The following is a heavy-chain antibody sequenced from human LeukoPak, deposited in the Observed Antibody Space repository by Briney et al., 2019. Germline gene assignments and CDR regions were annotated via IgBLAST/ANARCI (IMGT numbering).Heavy chain of an antibody. CDR1: GYNFTSYW. CDR3: ARNYYDTSGYYYFDY. J-gene: IGHJ4*02. CDR2: IYPGDSET. D-gene: IGHD3-22*01. Sequence: GESLKISCKGSGYNFTSYWIGWVRQMPGKGLEWMGIIYPGDSETRYNPSLQGQVTISADKSISTAYLQWSSLKASDTAIYYCARNYYDTSGYYYFDYWGQGTLVTVSS. V-gene: IGHV5-51*01.